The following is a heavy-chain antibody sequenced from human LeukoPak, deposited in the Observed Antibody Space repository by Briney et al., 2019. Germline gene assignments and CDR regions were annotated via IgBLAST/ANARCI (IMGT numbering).Heavy chain of an antibody. J-gene: IGHJ3*02. D-gene: IGHD6-13*01. V-gene: IGHV3-21*01. CDR3: ASTSSSWYRSAFDI. CDR2: ISSSSSYI. Sequence: GGSLRLSCAASGFTFSSYSMNWVRQAPGKGLEWVSSISSSSSYIYYADSVKGRFTISRDNAKNSLYLQMNSLRAEDTAVYYCASTSSSWYRSAFDIWGQGTMVTVSS. CDR1: GFTFSSYS.